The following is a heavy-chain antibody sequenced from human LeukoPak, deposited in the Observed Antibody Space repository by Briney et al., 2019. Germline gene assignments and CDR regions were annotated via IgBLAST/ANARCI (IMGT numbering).Heavy chain of an antibody. CDR2: IYPSDSDT. V-gene: IGHV5-51*01. CDR3: ARLRGYCSTTSCYAGY. Sequence: GESLKISYKGSGYSFTSYWIGWVRQMPGKGLEWMGIIYPSDSDTRYSPSFQGQVTISADNSISTAYLQWSSLKASDTAMYYCARLRGYCSTTSCYAGYWGQGTLVTVSS. D-gene: IGHD2-2*03. CDR1: GYSFTSYW. J-gene: IGHJ4*02.